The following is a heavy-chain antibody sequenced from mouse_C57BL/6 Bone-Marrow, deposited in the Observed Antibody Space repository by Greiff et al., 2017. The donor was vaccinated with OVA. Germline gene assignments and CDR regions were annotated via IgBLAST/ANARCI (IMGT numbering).Heavy chain of an antibody. CDR1: GFTFSSYA. CDR2: ISDGGSYT. Sequence: EVKLVESGGGLVKPGGSLKLSCAASGFTFSSYAMSWVRQTPEKRLEWVATISDGGSYTYYPDNVKGRFTISRDNAKNNQYLQMSHLKSEDTAMYYCARAPYYGKYYYAMDYWGQGTSVTVSS. D-gene: IGHD2-10*01. V-gene: IGHV5-4*03. CDR3: ARAPYYGKYYYAMDY. J-gene: IGHJ4*01.